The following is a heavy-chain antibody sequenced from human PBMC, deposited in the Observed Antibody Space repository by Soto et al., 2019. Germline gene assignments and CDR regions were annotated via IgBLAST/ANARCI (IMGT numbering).Heavy chain of an antibody. CDR3: ARRFEYGDYGGYDI. V-gene: IGHV4-39*01. Sequence: SETLSLTCTVSGCSISSSSYYWGWIRQPPGKGLEWIGSIYYSGSTYYNPSLKSRVTISVDTSKNQFSLKLSSVTAADTAVYYCARRFEYGDYGGYDIWGQGTMVTVSS. CDR2: IYYSGST. J-gene: IGHJ3*02. D-gene: IGHD4-17*01. CDR1: GCSISSSSYY.